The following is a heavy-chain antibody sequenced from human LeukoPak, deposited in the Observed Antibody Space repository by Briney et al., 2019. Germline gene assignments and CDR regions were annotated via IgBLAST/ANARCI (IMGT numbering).Heavy chain of an antibody. D-gene: IGHD3-10*01. CDR2: IIPIFGTA. J-gene: IGHJ5*02. CDR3: AREGHPSVGPLWFGGT. CDR1: GGTFSSYA. Sequence: SVKVSCKASGGTFSSYAISWVRQAPGQGLEWMGGIIPIFGTANYAQKFQGRVTITADESTSTAYMELGSLRSEDTAVYYCAREGHPSVGPLWFGGTWGQGTLVTVSS. V-gene: IGHV1-69*01.